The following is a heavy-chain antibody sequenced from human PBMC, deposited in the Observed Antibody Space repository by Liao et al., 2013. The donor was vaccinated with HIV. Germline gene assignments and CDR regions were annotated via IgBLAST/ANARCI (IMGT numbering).Heavy chain of an antibody. CDR2: INHSGRT. CDR3: ASLGGYNYGSSSGAFDV. D-gene: IGHD1-1*01. J-gene: IGHJ3*01. Sequence: QVQLQQWGAGLLKPSETLSLTCDVSGMSLSGYYWTWIRQPPGKGLEWIGEINHSGRTDYNPSLKSRVTISVDASKNQVSLNVTSVTAADTGVYYCASLGGYNYGSSSGAFDVWGRRT. CDR1: GMSLSGYY. V-gene: IGHV4-34*01.